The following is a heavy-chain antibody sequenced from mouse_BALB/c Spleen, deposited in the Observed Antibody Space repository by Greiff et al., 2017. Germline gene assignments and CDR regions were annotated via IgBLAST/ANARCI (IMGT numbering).Heavy chain of an antibody. Sequence: VKLVESGPELVRPGVSVKISCKGSSYTFTDYAMHWVKQSHAKSLEWIGVISTYYGNTNYNQKFKGKATMTVDKSSSTAYMELARLTSEDSAVYYCATGTYYFDYWGQGTTLTVSS. CDR1: SYTFTDYA. CDR3: ATGTYYFDY. J-gene: IGHJ2*01. D-gene: IGHD4-1*01. CDR2: ISTYYGNT. V-gene: IGHV1-67*01.